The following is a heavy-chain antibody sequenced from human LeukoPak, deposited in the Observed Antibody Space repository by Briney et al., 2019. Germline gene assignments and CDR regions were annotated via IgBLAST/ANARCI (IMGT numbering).Heavy chain of an antibody. Sequence: GESLKISCKGSGYIFTTYWIGWVRQAPGKGLEWIGFIRNKAYGGTTDYAASVKGRFTISRDDSRSIAYLQMSSLKTEDTAVYYCSREFLSADFFYGMDVWGQGTTVSVSS. D-gene: IGHD2/OR15-2a*01. CDR1: GYIFTTYW. V-gene: IGHV3-49*02. CDR3: SREFLSADFFYGMDV. CDR2: IRNKAYGGTT. J-gene: IGHJ6*02.